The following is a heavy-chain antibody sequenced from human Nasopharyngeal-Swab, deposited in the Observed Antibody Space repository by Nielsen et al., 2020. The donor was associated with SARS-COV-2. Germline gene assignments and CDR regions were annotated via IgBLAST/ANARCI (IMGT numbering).Heavy chain of an antibody. CDR1: GFTFSSYS. CDR3: ARYPMTYYYDSSGYPDDAFDI. CDR2: ISSSSSYI. Sequence: GGSVRLPCAACGFTFSSYSMNWVRQAPGKGLEWVSSISSSSSYIYYADSVKGRFTISRDNAKNSLYLQMNSLRAEDTAVYYCARYPMTYYYDSSGYPDDAFDIWGQGTMVTVSS. D-gene: IGHD3-22*01. V-gene: IGHV3-21*01. J-gene: IGHJ3*02.